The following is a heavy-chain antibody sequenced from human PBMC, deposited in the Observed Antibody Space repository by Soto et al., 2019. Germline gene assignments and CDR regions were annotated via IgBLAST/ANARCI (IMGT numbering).Heavy chain of an antibody. CDR1: GYTFTSYA. CDR2: INAGNGNT. J-gene: IGHJ4*02. V-gene: IGHV1-3*01. D-gene: IGHD1-26*01. CDR3: ARDRGSYLPFDY. Sequence: ASVKVSCKASGYTFTSYAIHWVRQAPGQRLEWMGWINAGNGNTRYSQKFQGRVTIARDTSASTAYMELSSLRSEDTAVYYCARDRGSYLPFDYWGQGSLVTVSS.